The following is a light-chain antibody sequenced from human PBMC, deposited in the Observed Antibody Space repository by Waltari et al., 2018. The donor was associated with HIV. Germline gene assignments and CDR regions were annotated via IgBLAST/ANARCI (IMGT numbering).Light chain of an antibody. J-gene: IGKJ5*01. Sequence: EIVLTQSPDTLSLSPGERATLSCRASQRVSSTYLAWYQQKPGQAPRLLISGASRRATGIPDRFSGSGSGTDCTLTISRLEPEDFAVYYCQQYGNTPRITFGQGTRREIK. CDR1: QRVSSTY. V-gene: IGKV3-20*01. CDR2: GAS. CDR3: QQYGNTPRIT.